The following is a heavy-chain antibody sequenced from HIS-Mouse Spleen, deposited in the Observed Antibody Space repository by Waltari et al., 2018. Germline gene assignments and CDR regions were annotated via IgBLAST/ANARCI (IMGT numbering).Heavy chain of an antibody. D-gene: IGHD3-22*01. Sequence: QVQLVESGGGVVQPGRSLRLSCAASGFTFSSYAMHWVRQAPGKGLEWVAVISYDGSNKYYADSVKGRFTISRDNSKNTLYLQMNSLRAEDTAVYYCARDLTMIVVAGNFDYWGQGTLVTVSS. CDR1: GFTFSSYA. CDR3: ARDLTMIVVAGNFDY. V-gene: IGHV3-30*04. J-gene: IGHJ4*02. CDR2: ISYDGSNK.